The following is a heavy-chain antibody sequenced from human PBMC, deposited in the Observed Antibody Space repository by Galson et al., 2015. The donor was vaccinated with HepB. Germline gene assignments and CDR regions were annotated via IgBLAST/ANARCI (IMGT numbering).Heavy chain of an antibody. CDR1: GYTFTSYA. Sequence: SVKVSCKASGYTFTSYAMHWVRQAPGQRLEWMGWINAGNGNTKYSQKFQGRATITRDTSASTAYMELSSLRSEDTAVYYCARTGDIVATYYYYYGMDVWGQGTTVTVSS. D-gene: IGHD5-12*01. CDR2: INAGNGNT. J-gene: IGHJ6*02. V-gene: IGHV1-3*01. CDR3: ARTGDIVATYYYYYGMDV.